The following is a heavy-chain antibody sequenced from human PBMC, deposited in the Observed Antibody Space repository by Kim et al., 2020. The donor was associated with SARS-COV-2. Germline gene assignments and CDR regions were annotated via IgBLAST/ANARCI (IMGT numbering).Heavy chain of an antibody. V-gene: IGHV3-21*01. D-gene: IGHD1-26*01. J-gene: IGHJ6*02. CDR3: ARDGTGDSMDV. Sequence: SYADSVKGQFTSSRDDAKNSVYLQMNSLRAEDAAVYYCARDGTGDSMDVWGQGTTVTVSS.